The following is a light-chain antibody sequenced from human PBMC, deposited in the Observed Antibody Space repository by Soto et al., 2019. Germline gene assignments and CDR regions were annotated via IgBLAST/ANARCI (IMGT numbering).Light chain of an antibody. CDR1: SSDVGGYNY. CDR3: TSYAGSSTPYVL. Sequence: QSALTQPASVSGSPGQSITISCTGTSSDVGGYNYVSWYQQHPGKAPKLVIYEVSIRTSGVSNRFSGSKSGNTASLTISGLQAEDEADFYCTSYAGSSTPYVLFGGGTKLTVL. J-gene: IGLJ2*01. V-gene: IGLV2-14*01. CDR2: EVS.